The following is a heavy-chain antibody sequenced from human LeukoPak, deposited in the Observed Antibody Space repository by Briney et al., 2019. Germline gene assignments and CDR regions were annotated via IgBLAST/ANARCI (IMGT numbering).Heavy chain of an antibody. CDR2: ISAYNGNT. CDR1: GYTFTSYG. CDR3: ARGGTMIVVEDWFDP. V-gene: IGHV1-18*01. D-gene: IGHD3-22*01. J-gene: IGHJ5*02. Sequence: ASVKVSCKASGYTFTSYGISWVRQAPGQGLEWMGWISAYNGNTNYAQKLQGRVTMTRDTSISTAYMELSRLRSDDTAVYYCARGGTMIVVEDWFDPWGQGTLVTVSS.